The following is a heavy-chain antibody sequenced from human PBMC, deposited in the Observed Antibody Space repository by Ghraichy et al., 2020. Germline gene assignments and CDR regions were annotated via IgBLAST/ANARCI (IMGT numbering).Heavy chain of an antibody. CDR3: AADYYFWSGPLGY. CDR1: GFIFSSYE. Sequence: GGSLRLSCAASGFIFSSYEMNWVRQAPGKGLEWISYISSSSSIVDYADSVKGRFTISRDNAKNSLYLQMNSLRVEDTAVYYCAADYYFWSGPLGYWGQGTLVTVSS. J-gene: IGHJ4*02. D-gene: IGHD3-3*01. CDR2: ISSSSSIV. V-gene: IGHV3-48*03.